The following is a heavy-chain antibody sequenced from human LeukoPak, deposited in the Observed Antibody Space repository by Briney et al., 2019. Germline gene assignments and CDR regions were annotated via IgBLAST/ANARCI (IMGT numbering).Heavy chain of an antibody. J-gene: IGHJ6*02. D-gene: IGHD3-3*01. V-gene: IGHV4-59*08. Sequence: SETLSLTCTVSGGSISSYYWSWLRQPPGKGLEWIGYIYYSGSNNYNPSLRSRVTISVDTSKNQFSLKLSSVTAADTAVYYCARAGERYYDFWSGYSTSIYGMDVWGQGTTVTVSS. CDR3: ARAGERYYDFWSGYSTSIYGMDV. CDR2: IYYSGSN. CDR1: GGSISSYY.